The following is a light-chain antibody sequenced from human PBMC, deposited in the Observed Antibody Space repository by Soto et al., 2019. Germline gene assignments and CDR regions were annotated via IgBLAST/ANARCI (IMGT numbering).Light chain of an antibody. V-gene: IGKV1-39*01. Sequence: DIQMTQSPSSLSASVGDRVTITCRASQSISNYLSWYQQIPGKAPKLLIYAASTLRSGVSSRFSGSGSGTDFTLTISSLQPEDFSTYYCQQSYSTPWTFGQGTVVEIK. CDR2: AAS. CDR1: QSISNY. CDR3: QQSYSTPWT. J-gene: IGKJ1*01.